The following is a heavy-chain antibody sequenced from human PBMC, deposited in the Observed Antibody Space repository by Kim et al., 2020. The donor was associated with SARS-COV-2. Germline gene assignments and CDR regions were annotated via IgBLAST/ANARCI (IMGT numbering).Heavy chain of an antibody. CDR3: ASYVWDNNYDLDY. J-gene: IGHJ4*02. D-gene: IGHD3-16*01. Sequence: SETLSLTCTVSGGSISSGGYYWSWIRQHPGKGLEWIGYIYYSGSTYYNPSLKSRVTISVDTSKNQFSLKLSSVTAADTAVDYCASYVWDNNYDLDYWGQGTLVTVSS. V-gene: IGHV4-31*03. CDR1: GGSISSGGYY. CDR2: IYYSGST.